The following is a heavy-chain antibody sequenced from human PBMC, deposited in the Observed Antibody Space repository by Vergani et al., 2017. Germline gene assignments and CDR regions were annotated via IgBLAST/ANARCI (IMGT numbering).Heavy chain of an antibody. CDR1: GFTFSSYA. Sequence: EVQLVESGGGLVQPGGSLRLSCAASGFTFSSYAMSWVRQAPGKGLEWVSAISGSGGSTYYADSVKGRFTISRDNSKNTLYLQMNSLRAEDTAVYYCAKRRDGSSSWYKSLYYCDYWGQGTLVTVSS. D-gene: IGHD6-13*01. CDR3: AKRRDGSSSWYKSLYYCDY. CDR2: ISGSGGST. J-gene: IGHJ4*02. V-gene: IGHV3-23*04.